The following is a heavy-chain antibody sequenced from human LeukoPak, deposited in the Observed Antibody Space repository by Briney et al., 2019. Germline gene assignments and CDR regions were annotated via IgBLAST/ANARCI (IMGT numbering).Heavy chain of an antibody. CDR2: IIPIFGTA. Sequence: SVKVSCKASGGTFSSYAISWVRQAPGQGLEWMGGIIPIFGTANYAQKFQGRVTITADESTSTAYMELSSLRSEDTAVYYCAEGGYGGYPPNPVTPRSFHYYYYGMDVWAKGPRSPSP. J-gene: IGHJ6*02. CDR3: AEGGYGGYPPNPVTPRSFHYYYYGMDV. CDR1: GGTFSSYA. V-gene: IGHV1-69*13. D-gene: IGHD5-12*01.